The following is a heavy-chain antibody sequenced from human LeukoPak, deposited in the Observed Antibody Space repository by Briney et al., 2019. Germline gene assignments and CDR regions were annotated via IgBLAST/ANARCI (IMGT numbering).Heavy chain of an antibody. Sequence: ASVKVSCKASGYTFTSYGISWVRQAPGRGLEWMGWISAYNGNTNYAQKLQGRVTMTTDTSTSTAYMELRSLRSDDTAVYYCARDPPHIFCSSTSCYNYYGMDVWGQGTTVTVSS. CDR2: ISAYNGNT. J-gene: IGHJ6*02. D-gene: IGHD2-2*02. V-gene: IGHV1-18*01. CDR1: GYTFTSYG. CDR3: ARDPPHIFCSSTSCYNYYGMDV.